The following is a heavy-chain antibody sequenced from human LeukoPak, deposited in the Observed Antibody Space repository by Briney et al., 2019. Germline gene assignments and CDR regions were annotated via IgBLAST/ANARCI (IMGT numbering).Heavy chain of an antibody. Sequence: ASVKVSCKASGYTFTSYYMHWVRQAPGQGLEWMGWINPNSGGTNYAQKFQGRVTMTRDTSISTAYMGLSRLRSDDTAVYYCASSEESTYYFDYWGQGTLVTVSS. CDR2: INPNSGGT. V-gene: IGHV1-2*02. J-gene: IGHJ4*02. CDR3: ASSEESTYYFDY. D-gene: IGHD5/OR15-5a*01. CDR1: GYTFTSYY.